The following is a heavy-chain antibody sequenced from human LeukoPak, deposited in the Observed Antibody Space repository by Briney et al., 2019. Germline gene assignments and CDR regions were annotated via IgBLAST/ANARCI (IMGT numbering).Heavy chain of an antibody. CDR1: GGSISSGDYY. CDR3: AREIYGSGEPLDV. Sequence: SETLSLTCTVSGGSISSGDYYWSWIRQPPGKGLEWIGYIYYSGSTYYNPSLKSRVTISVDTSKNQFSLKLSSVTAADTAVYYCAREIYGSGEPLDVWGKGTTVTVSS. CDR2: IYYSGST. V-gene: IGHV4-30-4*08. D-gene: IGHD3-10*01. J-gene: IGHJ6*04.